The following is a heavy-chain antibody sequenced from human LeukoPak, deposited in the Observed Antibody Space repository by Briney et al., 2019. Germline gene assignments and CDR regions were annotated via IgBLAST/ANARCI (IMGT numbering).Heavy chain of an antibody. J-gene: IGHJ4*02. Sequence: GGSLRLSCAVSGFTVSSNYMSWVRQAPGKGLEWVSIFYSGGSTYYADSVKGRFTISRDNSKNTLYLQMNSLRAEDTAVYYCALDSRGLFDYWGQGTLVTVSS. CDR2: FYSGGST. D-gene: IGHD3-3*01. V-gene: IGHV3-53*01. CDR3: ALDSRGLFDY. CDR1: GFTVSSNY.